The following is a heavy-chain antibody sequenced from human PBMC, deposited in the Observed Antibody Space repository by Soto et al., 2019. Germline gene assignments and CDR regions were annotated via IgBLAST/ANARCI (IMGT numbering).Heavy chain of an antibody. D-gene: IGHD3-22*01. CDR2: IWYDGSNK. V-gene: IGHV3-33*01. CDR1: GFTFSSYG. CDR3: ARDDDYYDSSGYYTSPFDY. Sequence: SLRLSCAASGFTFSSYGMHWVRQAPGKGLEWVAVIWYDGSNKYYADSVKGRFTISRDNSKNTLYLQMSSLRAVDTAVYYCARDDDYYDSSGYYTSPFDYWGQGTLVTVSS. J-gene: IGHJ4*02.